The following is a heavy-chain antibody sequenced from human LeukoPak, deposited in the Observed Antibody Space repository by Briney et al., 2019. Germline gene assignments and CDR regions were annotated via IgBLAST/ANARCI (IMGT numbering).Heavy chain of an antibody. V-gene: IGHV3-7*01. CDR2: INEGGSET. CDR1: GFPFTNYW. J-gene: IGHJ4*02. D-gene: IGHD1-26*01. CDR3: ARDPFPVSASSPAY. Sequence: GGSLRLSCAASGFPFTNYWMLWVRQAPGKRPEWVANINEGGSETNYVDSVRGRFTISRDNAKISLYLQMNNLRDEDTAVYYCARDPFPVSASSPAYWGQGTLVTVSS.